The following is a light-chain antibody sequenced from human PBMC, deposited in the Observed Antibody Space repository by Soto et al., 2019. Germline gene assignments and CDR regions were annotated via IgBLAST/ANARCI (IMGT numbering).Light chain of an antibody. CDR2: DTS. Sequence: ELVMTQSPATLSVSPGGRANLSCSASQSVSIKLAWYQQKPGQAPRLLIYDTSTRATGIPARFSGSGSGTEFTLTMSSLQSEDFAVYYCQQYNNWPPISCGQGKRLEIK. V-gene: IGKV3-15*01. CDR3: QQYNNWPPIS. J-gene: IGKJ5*01. CDR1: QSVSIK.